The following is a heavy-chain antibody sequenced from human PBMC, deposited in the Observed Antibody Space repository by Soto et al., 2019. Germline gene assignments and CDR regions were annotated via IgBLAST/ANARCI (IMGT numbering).Heavy chain of an antibody. V-gene: IGHV3-7*01. CDR3: AALDTAMVKTAGY. CDR2: IKQDGSEE. Sequence: GGSLILSCAASGFTFSSYWMSWVRQDPGKGLEWVANIKQDGSEEYYVDSVKGRFTISRDNAKNSLYLQMNSLRAEDTAVYYCAALDTAMVKTAGYWGQGTLVTVS. CDR1: GFTFSSYW. D-gene: IGHD5-18*01. J-gene: IGHJ4*02.